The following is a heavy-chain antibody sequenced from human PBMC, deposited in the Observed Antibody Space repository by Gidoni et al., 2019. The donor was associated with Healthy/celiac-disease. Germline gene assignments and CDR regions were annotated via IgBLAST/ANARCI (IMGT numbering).Heavy chain of an antibody. CDR1: GGTFSSSA. Sequence: QVQRVQPGAEEKKPGSSVKVSCKATGGTFSSSAISWVRQAPGQGLEWVGGIIPIFGTANYAQKFQGRVTITADESTSTAYMELSSLISEGTAVYYCAGEGFMEYYFDYWGRGTLITVSS. CDR3: AGEGFMEYYFDY. J-gene: IGHJ4*02. CDR2: IIPIFGTA. V-gene: IGHV1-69*01. D-gene: IGHD3-10*01.